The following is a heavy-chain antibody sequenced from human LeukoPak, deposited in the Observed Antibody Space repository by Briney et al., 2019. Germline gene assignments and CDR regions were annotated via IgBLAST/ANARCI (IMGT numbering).Heavy chain of an antibody. V-gene: IGHV4-39*01. Sequence: SETLSLTCTVSGGSISSPNYYWAWVRQPPGKGQEWIGSISYSVSAHYYPSLKSRVIISIDTSKNQFSLKLSSVTAADTAVYYCVRHEHNPQFDPWGQGTLVTVSS. J-gene: IGHJ5*02. CDR3: VRHEHNPQFDP. CDR2: ISYSVSA. CDR1: GGSISSPNYY. D-gene: IGHD1-14*01.